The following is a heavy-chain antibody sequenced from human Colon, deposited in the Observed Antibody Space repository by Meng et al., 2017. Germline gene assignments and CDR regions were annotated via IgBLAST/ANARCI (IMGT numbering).Heavy chain of an antibody. CDR1: GDSISSDIW. CDR3: GRDQGRQLINH. D-gene: IGHD1-1*01. CDR2: VYHRGDT. Sequence: QGQLQESGPGLGKPSGTLSLTCTVSGDSISSDIWWSWVRQPPGKGLEWIGEVYHRGDTNYNPSLKSRVVISVDRSKNQFSLNLSSVTAADTAVYYCGRDQGRQLINHWGQGTLVTASS. V-gene: IGHV4-4*02. J-gene: IGHJ4*02.